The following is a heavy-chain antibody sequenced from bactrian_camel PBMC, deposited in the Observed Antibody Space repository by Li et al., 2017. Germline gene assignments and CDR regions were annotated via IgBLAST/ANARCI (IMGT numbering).Heavy chain of an antibody. J-gene: IGHJ6*01. Sequence: DVQLVESGGGLVQPGGSLRLSCTASGFTFSTYAMGWVRQAPGNECELVAISSDGSTWYVDSVKGRFTISQDNAKNTVYLQTNSLKPEDTAVYYCAADHRPVVGANPCGYWGQGTQVTVS. V-gene: IGHV3S67*01. CDR3: AADHRPVVGANPCGY. CDR2: SSDGST. D-gene: IGHD2*01. CDR1: GFTFSTYA.